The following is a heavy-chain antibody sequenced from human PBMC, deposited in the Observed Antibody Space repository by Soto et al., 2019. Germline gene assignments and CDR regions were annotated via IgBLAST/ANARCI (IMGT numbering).Heavy chain of an antibody. V-gene: IGHV3-23*01. CDR3: APHVSCSGGSCKYDAFAI. J-gene: IGHJ3*02. CDR2: ITADGGT. CDR1: GFTVSSHA. D-gene: IGHD2-15*01. Sequence: EVQVLESGGGLVQPGGSLRLSCEGSGFTVSSHAMTWIRQAPGKGPEWVSTITADGGTYYADSVKGRFAMSRDTSESKLYLQMNSLGAEDTAAYYCAPHVSCSGGSCKYDAFAIRGQGTMVTVSS.